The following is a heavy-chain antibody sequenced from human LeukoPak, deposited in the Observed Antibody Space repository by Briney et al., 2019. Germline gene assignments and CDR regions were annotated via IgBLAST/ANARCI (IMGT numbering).Heavy chain of an antibody. D-gene: IGHD3-22*01. V-gene: IGHV3-21*01. CDR1: GVTLSSYA. CDR3: ARVGYFHTYGMDV. J-gene: IGHJ6*02. CDR2: ISSSSSYI. Sequence: GGSLRLSCAASGVTLSSYAMSWARQAPGKGLEWVSSISSSSSYIYYADSVKGRFTISRDNAKNSLYLQMNSLRAEDTAVYYCARVGYFHTYGMDVWGQGTTVTVSS.